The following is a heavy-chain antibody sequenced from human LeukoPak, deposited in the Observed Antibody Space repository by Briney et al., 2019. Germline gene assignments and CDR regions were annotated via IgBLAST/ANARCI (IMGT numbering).Heavy chain of an antibody. CDR1: GFTFSIYE. Sequence: PGGSLRLSCAASGFTFSIYEMNWVRQAPGKGLEWVSYISSSGTTIYYADSVKGRFTISRDNAKNSLYLQMNSLRAEDTAVYYCARSHSGDDYWGQGTLVTVSS. V-gene: IGHV3-48*03. D-gene: IGHD2-21*01. CDR2: ISSSGTTI. J-gene: IGHJ4*02. CDR3: ARSHSGDDY.